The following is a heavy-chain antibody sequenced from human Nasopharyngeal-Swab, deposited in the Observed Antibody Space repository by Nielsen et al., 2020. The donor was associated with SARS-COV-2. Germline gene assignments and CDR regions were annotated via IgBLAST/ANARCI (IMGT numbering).Heavy chain of an antibody. D-gene: IGHD2-2*01. J-gene: IGHJ3*02. CDR1: GCTFSSYW. CDR2: IKQDGSEN. CDR3: ARDRDYAGAFDI. Sequence: SLRRSCAASGCTFSSYWMSWVRQVPGKGLEWVANIKQDGSENYYEDSVKGRFTISRDNAKNSLYLQMNSLRAEDTAVYYCARDRDYAGAFDIWGQGTMVTVSS. V-gene: IGHV3-7*01.